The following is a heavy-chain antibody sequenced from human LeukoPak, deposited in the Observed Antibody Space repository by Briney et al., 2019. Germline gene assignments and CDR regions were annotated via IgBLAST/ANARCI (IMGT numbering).Heavy chain of an antibody. J-gene: IGHJ4*02. D-gene: IGHD6-13*01. CDR1: GFTFSDYY. Sequence: GGSLRLSCAASGFTFSDYYMSWIRQAPGKGLVWVSDISSSGSTIYYADPVKGRFTISRDNAKNSLYLQMNSLRAEDTAVYYCARDVAAAGSGVDYWGQGTLVTVSS. V-gene: IGHV3-11*01. CDR3: ARDVAAAGSGVDY. CDR2: ISSSGSTI.